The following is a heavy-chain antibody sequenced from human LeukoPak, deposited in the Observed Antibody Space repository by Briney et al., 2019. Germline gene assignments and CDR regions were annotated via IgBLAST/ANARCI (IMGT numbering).Heavy chain of an antibody. CDR2: IWYDGSNK. D-gene: IGHD2-15*01. Sequence: GGSLRLSCAASGFTFSSYGMHWVRQAPGKGLEWVAVIWYDGSNKYYADSVKGRFTISRDNSKNTLYLQMNSLRAEDTAVYYCARACEIVVATGIGDYWGQGALVTVSS. V-gene: IGHV3-33*01. CDR3: ARACEIVVATGIGDY. CDR1: GFTFSSYG. J-gene: IGHJ4*02.